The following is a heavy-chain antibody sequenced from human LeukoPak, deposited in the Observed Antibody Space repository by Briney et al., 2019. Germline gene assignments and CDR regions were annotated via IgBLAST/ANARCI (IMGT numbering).Heavy chain of an antibody. J-gene: IGHJ4*02. D-gene: IGHD3-22*01. CDR3: ATWNYYDSSGHFDY. Sequence: GASVKVSCKASGYTFTSYDINWVRQATGQGLEWMGWMNPNSGNTGYAQKFQGRVAITRNTSISTAYMELSSLRSEDTAVYYCATWNYYDSSGHFDYWGQGTLVTVSS. V-gene: IGHV1-8*03. CDR1: GYTFTSYD. CDR2: MNPNSGNT.